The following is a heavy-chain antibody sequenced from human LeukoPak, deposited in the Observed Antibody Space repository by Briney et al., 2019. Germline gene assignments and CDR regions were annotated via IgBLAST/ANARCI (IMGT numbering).Heavy chain of an antibody. CDR2: IKSKTDGGTT. V-gene: IGHV3-15*05. D-gene: IGHD3-22*01. Sequence: PGGSLRLSWADSGXTFSNAWMTWVRQAPGKGLEWVGRIKSKTDGGTTEYAAPVKGRFTISRDDSKNTLYLQMNSLKTEDTAVYYCTTGHGGYYDSSGYSIWGQGTVVTVSS. CDR1: GXTFSNAW. J-gene: IGHJ3*02. CDR3: TTGHGGYYDSSGYSI.